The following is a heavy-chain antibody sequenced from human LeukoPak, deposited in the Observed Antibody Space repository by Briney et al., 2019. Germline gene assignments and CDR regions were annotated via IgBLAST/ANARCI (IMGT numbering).Heavy chain of an antibody. J-gene: IGHJ4*02. CDR3: ARIRDDYNPLDY. V-gene: IGHV3-15*01. CDR2: IKSRSDGGTI. CDR1: GFTFRNAW. D-gene: IGHD5-24*01. Sequence: GGSLRLSCAASGFTFRNAWMSWVRQAPGKGPEWVGRIKSRSDGGTIEYAAPVKGRFSISRDDSKNTLYLQINSLRAENTAVYYCARIRDDYNPLDYWGQGTLVTVSS.